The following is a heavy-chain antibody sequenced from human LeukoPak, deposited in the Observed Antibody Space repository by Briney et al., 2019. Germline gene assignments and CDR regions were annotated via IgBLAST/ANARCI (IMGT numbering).Heavy chain of an antibody. V-gene: IGHV3-48*03. CDR2: ISSSGSTI. J-gene: IGHJ4*02. CDR1: GFTFSSYE. Sequence: GGSLRLSCAASGFTFSSYEMNWVRQAPGKGLEWVSYISSSGSTIYYADSVKGRFTISRDNAKNSLYLQMNSLRVEDTAVYYCARGPGYYYYDSSGYLGYFDYWGQGTLVTVSS. D-gene: IGHD3-22*01. CDR3: ARGPGYYYYDSSGYLGYFDY.